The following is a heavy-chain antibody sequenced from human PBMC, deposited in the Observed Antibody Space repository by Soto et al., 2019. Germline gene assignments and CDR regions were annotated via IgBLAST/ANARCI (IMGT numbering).Heavy chain of an antibody. Sequence: PGESLKISCKGSYSFTSYWIGWVRQMPGKGLEWMGIIYPGDSDTRYSPSFQGQVTISADKSINTAYLQWSSLKASDTAMYYCARRRGYSGYRRYFDLWGRGTLVTVSS. CDR2: IYPGDSDT. D-gene: IGHD5-12*01. J-gene: IGHJ2*01. V-gene: IGHV5-51*01. CDR3: ARRRGYSGYRRYFDL. CDR1: YSFTSYW.